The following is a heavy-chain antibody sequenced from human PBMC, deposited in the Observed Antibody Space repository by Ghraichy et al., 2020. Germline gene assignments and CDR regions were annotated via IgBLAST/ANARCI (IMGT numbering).Heavy chain of an antibody. CDR1: GYTFTGYY. Sequence: ASVKVSCKASGYTFTGYYMHWVRQAPGQGLEWMGWINPNSGGTNYAQKFQGRVTMTRDTSISTAYMELSRLRSDDTAVYYCARARGTGYSSSWYEGWFDPWGQGTLVNVSS. D-gene: IGHD6-13*01. CDR3: ARARGTGYSSSWYEGWFDP. CDR2: INPNSGGT. V-gene: IGHV1-2*02. J-gene: IGHJ5*02.